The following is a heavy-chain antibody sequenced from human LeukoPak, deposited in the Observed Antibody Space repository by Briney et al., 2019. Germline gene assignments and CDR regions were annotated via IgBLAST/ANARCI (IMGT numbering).Heavy chain of an antibody. CDR2: INPNSGGT. Sequence: ASVKVSCKASGYTFTGYYMHWVRQAPGQGPEWMGRINPNSGGTNYAQKFQGRVTMTRDTSISTAYMGLSRLRSDDTAVYYCARELQGDNSGTFDAFDIWGQGTMVTVSS. J-gene: IGHJ3*02. CDR1: GYTFTGYY. CDR3: ARELQGDNSGTFDAFDI. D-gene: IGHD6-19*01. V-gene: IGHV1-2*06.